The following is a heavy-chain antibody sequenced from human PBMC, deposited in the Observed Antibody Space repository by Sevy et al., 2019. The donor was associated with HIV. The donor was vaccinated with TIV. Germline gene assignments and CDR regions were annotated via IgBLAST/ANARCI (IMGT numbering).Heavy chain of an antibody. J-gene: IGHJ3*02. CDR1: GFTFSDYW. CDR3: AKDATRIEYSSGWYGWGAFDI. Sequence: GGSLRLSCTASGFTFSDYWMSWVRQAPGKGLEWVANIKQDGSDKHYVDSVKGRFTMSRDNAKNALYLQMNSLRAEDTAVYYGAKDATRIEYSSGWYGWGAFDIWGQGTMVTVSS. V-gene: IGHV3-7*01. CDR2: IKQDGSDK. D-gene: IGHD6-19*01.